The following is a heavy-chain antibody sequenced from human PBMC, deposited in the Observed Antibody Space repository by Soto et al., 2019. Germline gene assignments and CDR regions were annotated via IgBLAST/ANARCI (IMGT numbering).Heavy chain of an antibody. Sequence: PGGSLRLSCAASGFTFSSYSMNWVRQAPGKGLEWVSSISSSSSYIYYADSVKGRFTISRDNAKNSLYLQMNSLRAEDTAVYYCARETYGSGTSEVYYFDYWGQGTLVTVSS. CDR3: ARETYGSGTSEVYYFDY. J-gene: IGHJ4*02. CDR2: ISSSSSYI. CDR1: GFTFSSYS. V-gene: IGHV3-21*01. D-gene: IGHD3-10*01.